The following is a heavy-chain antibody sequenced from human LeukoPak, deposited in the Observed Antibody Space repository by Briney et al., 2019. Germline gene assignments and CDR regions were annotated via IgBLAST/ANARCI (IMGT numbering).Heavy chain of an antibody. V-gene: IGHV3-23*01. CDR3: AKVWTAYSDDYFDY. D-gene: IGHD3/OR15-3a*01. J-gene: IGHJ4*02. Sequence: PGGSLRLSCAASGFSFSNYALVWVRQSPEKGLEWVSAIGGSGGAIRYADAVKGRFTISRDNAKNTLFLQMNSLRAEDTAVYYCAKVWTAYSDDYFDYWGQGTLVTVSS. CDR2: IGGSGGAI. CDR1: GFSFSNYA.